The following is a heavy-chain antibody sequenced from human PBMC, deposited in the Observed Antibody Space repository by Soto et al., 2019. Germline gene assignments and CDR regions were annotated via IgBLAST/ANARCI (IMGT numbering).Heavy chain of an antibody. Sequence: PXXTLSLTCTVSGGSISSSSNYWGSIRQPPGKGLEWIRSIRSSGSTYYSPSLKSRVTISVDTSQNQFSLSLTSVTEADTAVYYCARHPDDYSNYRWFGPWGQGTLVTSPQ. CDR3: ARHPDDYSNYRWFGP. J-gene: IGHJ5*02. CDR2: IRSSGST. V-gene: IGHV4-39*01. CDR1: GGSISSSSNY. D-gene: IGHD4-4*01.